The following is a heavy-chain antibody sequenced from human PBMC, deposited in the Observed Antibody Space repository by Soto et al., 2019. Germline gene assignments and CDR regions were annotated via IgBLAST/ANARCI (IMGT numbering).Heavy chain of an antibody. V-gene: IGHV1-69*08. CDR3: AREVRGRGSGDYYYYMDV. D-gene: IGHD3-10*01. Sequence: QVQLVQSGAEVKKPGSSVKVSCKASGGTFSSYTISWVRQAPGQGLEWMGRIIPILGKANYAQKFQGRVKISADKTPGAAYKGPGRLRSWDTAVYYWAREVRGRGSGDYYYYMDVWGKGTTVTVSS. CDR2: IIPILGKA. CDR1: GGTFSSYT. J-gene: IGHJ6*03.